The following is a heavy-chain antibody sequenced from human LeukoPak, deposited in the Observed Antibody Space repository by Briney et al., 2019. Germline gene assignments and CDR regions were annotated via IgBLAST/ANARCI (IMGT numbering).Heavy chain of an antibody. CDR2: ISWDGGST. D-gene: IGHD5-12*01. CDR3: AKDSGYDFSGWYFDL. V-gene: IGHV3-43*01. CDR1: GFTFDDYT. J-gene: IGHJ2*01. Sequence: GGSLRLSCAASGFTFDDYTMHWVRQAPGKGLEWVSLISWDGGSTYYADSVKGRFTISRDNRKNSLYLQMNSLRTENTALYYCAKDSGYDFSGWYFDLWGRGTLVTVSS.